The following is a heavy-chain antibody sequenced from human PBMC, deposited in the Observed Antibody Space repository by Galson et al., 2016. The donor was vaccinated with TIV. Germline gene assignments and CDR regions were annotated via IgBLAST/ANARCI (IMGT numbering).Heavy chain of an antibody. Sequence: SVKVSCKVSGISLNELVIHWVRQAPGKGLEWMGGFDPEVSKTVYAQMLQGRVTMAADTSRNTAYMELGSLRFEDTAVYYCATVAWFPGLSLDNWGQGTLVTVSS. CDR2: FDPEVSKT. CDR1: GISLNELV. D-gene: IGHD2/OR15-2a*01. CDR3: ATVAWFPGLSLDN. V-gene: IGHV1-24*01. J-gene: IGHJ4*02.